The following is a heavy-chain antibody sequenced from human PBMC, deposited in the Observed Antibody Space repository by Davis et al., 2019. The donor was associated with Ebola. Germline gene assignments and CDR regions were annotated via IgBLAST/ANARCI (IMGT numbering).Heavy chain of an antibody. Sequence: SETLSLTCSVSGGSINSYYWSWIRQSPGKGLEWIGYIYYSGSTNYNPSLKSRVTISLDRPRNQFSLELTSVTAADTAVYYCARRRASDLTGYLSSYFDFWGQGTLLTVSS. CDR1: GGSINSYY. CDR2: IYYSGST. V-gene: IGHV4-59*08. D-gene: IGHD3-9*01. J-gene: IGHJ4*02. CDR3: ARRRASDLTGYLSSYFDF.